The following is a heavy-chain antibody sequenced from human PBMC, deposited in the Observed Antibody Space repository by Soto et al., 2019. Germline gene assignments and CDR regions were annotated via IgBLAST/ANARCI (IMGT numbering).Heavy chain of an antibody. CDR1: GYTFTSYG. V-gene: IGHV1-18*04. D-gene: IGHD3-3*01. J-gene: IGHJ3*02. Sequence: ASLKVSCKASGYTFTSYGISCVRPAPGQGPEWMGWISAYHGNTNYAQKIQGRVTMTTDTSTSTAYMELRSLRSDDTAVYYCARGHGLLAIFGVVIVGYAFDIWGQGTMVTVSS. CDR3: ARGHGLLAIFGVVIVGYAFDI. CDR2: ISAYHGNT.